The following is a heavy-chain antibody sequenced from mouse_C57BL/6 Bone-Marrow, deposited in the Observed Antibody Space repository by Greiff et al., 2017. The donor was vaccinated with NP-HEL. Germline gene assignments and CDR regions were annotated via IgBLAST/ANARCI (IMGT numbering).Heavy chain of an antibody. J-gene: IGHJ2*01. D-gene: IGHD2-5*01. CDR3: ASRPYYSNYIDY. CDR2: IHPNSGST. Sequence: QVQLQQPGAELVKPGASVKLSCKASGYTFTSYWMHWVKQGPGQGLEWIGMIHPNSGSTNYNEKFKSKATLTVDKSSSTAYMQLSSLTSEDSAVYYCASRPYYSNYIDYWGQGTTLTVSS. CDR1: GYTFTSYW. V-gene: IGHV1-64*01.